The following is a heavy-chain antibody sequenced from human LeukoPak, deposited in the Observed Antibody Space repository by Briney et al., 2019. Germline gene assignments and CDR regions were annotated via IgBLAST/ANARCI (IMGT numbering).Heavy chain of an antibody. J-gene: IGHJ4*02. CDR1: GGSISSYY. CDR2: VSAIGST. Sequence: SGTLSLTCTVSGGSISSYYWSWIRQPAGKGLEWIGRVSAIGSTNQNPSLKSRVSISIDTSKNQFSLKLTSVTAADTAVYYCARDGGYSGYKVYFDYWGQGTLVTVSS. V-gene: IGHV4-4*07. CDR3: ARDGGYSGYKVYFDY. D-gene: IGHD5-12*01.